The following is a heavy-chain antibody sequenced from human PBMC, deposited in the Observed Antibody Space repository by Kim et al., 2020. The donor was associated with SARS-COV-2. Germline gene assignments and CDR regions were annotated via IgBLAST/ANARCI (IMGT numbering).Heavy chain of an antibody. V-gene: IGHV3-48*02. D-gene: IGHD6-19*01. J-gene: IGHJ6*02. CDR3: ARATGYSSANYYYYYGMDV. CDR1: GFTFSSYS. Sequence: GGSLRLSCAASGFTFSSYSMNWVRQAPGKGLEWVSYISSSSSTIYYADSVKGRFTISRDNAKNSLYLQMNSLRDEDTAVYYCARATGYSSANYYYYYGMDVWGQGTTVTVSS. CDR2: ISSSSSTI.